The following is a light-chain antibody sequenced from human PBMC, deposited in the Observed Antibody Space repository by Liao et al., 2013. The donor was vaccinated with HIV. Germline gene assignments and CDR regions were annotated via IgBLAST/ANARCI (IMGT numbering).Light chain of an antibody. Sequence: SYELTQPPSVSVSPGQTARITCSGDALPNQYAYWYQQKPGQAPVLVIYKDSERPSGIPERFSGSSSGTTVTLTISGVQAEDEADYYCQSVDSSGSSYWVFGGRDQADRP. CDR1: ALPNQY. CDR3: QSVDSSGSSYWV. CDR2: KDS. V-gene: IGLV3-25*03. J-gene: IGLJ3*02.